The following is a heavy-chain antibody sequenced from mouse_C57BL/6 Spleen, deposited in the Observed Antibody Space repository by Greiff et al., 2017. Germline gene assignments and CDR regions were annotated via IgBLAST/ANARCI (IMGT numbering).Heavy chain of an antibody. CDR2: INPSNGGT. CDR3: ARRITTVVGFDV. CDR1: GYTFTSYW. V-gene: IGHV1-53*01. Sequence: QVHVKQPGTELVKPGASVKLSCKASGYTFTSYWMHWVKQRPGQGLEWIGNINPSNGGTNYNEKFKSKATLTVDKSSSTAYMQLSSLTSEDSAVYYCARRITTVVGFDVWGTGTTVTVSS. J-gene: IGHJ1*03. D-gene: IGHD1-1*01.